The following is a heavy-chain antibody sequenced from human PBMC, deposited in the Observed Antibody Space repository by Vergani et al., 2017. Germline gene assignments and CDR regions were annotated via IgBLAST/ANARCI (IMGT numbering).Heavy chain of an antibody. CDR1: GFTLSSHA. J-gene: IGHJ6*03. Sequence: QVQLEEPGGGVVQPGRSLRLSCAGSGFTLSSHAMHWVRQAPGKGLEGVAFMWYDGSKEYYADSVKGRFNISRDNSKNTLYLQMNNLRAADTAVYYCARSGYCAHGVCYMTYDYYNDVLGKGTAVTGSS. V-gene: IGHV3-33*01. CDR3: ARSGYCAHGVCYMTYDYYNDV. D-gene: IGHD2-8*01. CDR2: MWYDGSKE.